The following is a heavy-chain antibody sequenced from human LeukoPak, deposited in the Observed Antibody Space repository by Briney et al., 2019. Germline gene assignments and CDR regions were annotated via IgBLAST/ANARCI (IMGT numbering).Heavy chain of an antibody. D-gene: IGHD3-22*01. CDR1: GFTFSRYW. CDR3: ATPLDYYDRSGYHQGGD. J-gene: IGHJ4*02. Sequence: GGSLLLSCAASGFTFSRYWMTWVRQAPGKGLEWVANIKEDGSKKNYVDSVKGRFTISRDNAKNSLYLQMNSLRAEDTAVYYCATPLDYYDRSGYHQGGDWGQGTLVTVSS. V-gene: IGHV3-7*03. CDR2: IKEDGSKK.